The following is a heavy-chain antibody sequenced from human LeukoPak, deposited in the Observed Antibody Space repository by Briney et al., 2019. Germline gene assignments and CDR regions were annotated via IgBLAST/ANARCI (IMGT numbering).Heavy chain of an antibody. V-gene: IGHV3-30*03. Sequence: PGGSLRLSCAASGFTFSSYGIHWVRQAPGKGLEWVAIISYDGSNKYYADSVKGRFTISRDNSKNTLYLQMNSLRAEDTAVYYCARSPRTGAFDIWGQGTMVTVSS. J-gene: IGHJ3*02. CDR3: ARSPRTGAFDI. CDR2: ISYDGSNK. CDR1: GFTFSSYG.